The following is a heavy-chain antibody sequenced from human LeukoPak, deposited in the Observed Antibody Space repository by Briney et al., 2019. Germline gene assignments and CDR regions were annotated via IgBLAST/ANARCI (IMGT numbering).Heavy chain of an antibody. CDR2: ISPYNDNT. J-gene: IGHJ4*02. CDR3: ARVATIWGSHRYFDY. D-gene: IGHD3-16*02. Sequence: ASVKVSCKASGYNFITYPLIWVRQAPGQGLEWVGRISPYNDNTDLAQNLQGRVTMTTDTSTSTAYMELRGLTSDDTAVFFCARVATIWGSHRYFDYWGQGTLVTVSS. V-gene: IGHV1-18*01. CDR1: GYNFITYP.